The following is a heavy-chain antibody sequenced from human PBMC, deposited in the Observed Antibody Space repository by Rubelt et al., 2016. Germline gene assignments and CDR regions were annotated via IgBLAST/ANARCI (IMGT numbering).Heavy chain of an antibody. CDR2: INHSGST. CDR3: ARDCSSTSCYYYYYGMDV. D-gene: IGHD2-2*01. J-gene: IGHJ6*02. Sequence: QVQLQQWGAGLLKPSETLSLTCAVYGGSFSGYYWSWIRQPPGKGLEWIGEINHSGSTNYNPSLKSRVTILVDTAKNQFSLKLSSVTAADTAVYYCARDCSSTSCYYYYYGMDVWGQGTTVTVSS. V-gene: IGHV4-34*01. CDR1: GGSFSGYY.